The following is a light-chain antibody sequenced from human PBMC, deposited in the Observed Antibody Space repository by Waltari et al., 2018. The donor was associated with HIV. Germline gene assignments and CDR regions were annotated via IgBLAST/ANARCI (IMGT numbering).Light chain of an antibody. V-gene: IGLV1-47*01. CDR3: AAWDDNLSAVV. Sequence: QSVLTQPPSTSGTPGQRVTISCSGSSSNIGANWVCWFQQLPGTAPKLLIYRNKQRPSGVPDRYSAPKSGTSASLAISDLRADDEADYYCAAWDDNLSAVVFGGRTKLSVL. CDR1: SSNIGANW. J-gene: IGLJ2*01. CDR2: RNK.